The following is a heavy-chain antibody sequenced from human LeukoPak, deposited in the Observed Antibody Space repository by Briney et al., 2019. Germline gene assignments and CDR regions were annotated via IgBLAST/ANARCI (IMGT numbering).Heavy chain of an antibody. J-gene: IGHJ3*02. Sequence: GGSLRLSCAASGFTFSSYAMHWVRQAPGKGLEYVSAISSNGGSTYYANSVKGRFTISRDNSKNTLYLQMGSLRAEDMAVYYCARDSRRLGTVTTGENAFDIWSQGTMVTVSS. D-gene: IGHD4-17*01. CDR3: ARDSRRLGTVTTGENAFDI. CDR2: ISSNGGST. V-gene: IGHV3-64*01. CDR1: GFTFSSYA.